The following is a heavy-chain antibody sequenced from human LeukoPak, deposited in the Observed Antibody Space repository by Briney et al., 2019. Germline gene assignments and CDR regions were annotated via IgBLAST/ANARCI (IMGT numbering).Heavy chain of an antibody. J-gene: IGHJ4*02. CDR3: ARDLLKVATDY. CDR1: GFTFSNYG. Sequence: GGSLRLSCAASGFTFSNYGMHWVRQAPGKGLEGAAAIWDDVINNNYADSVKGRFTISRDNSKNTLYLQMNSPRAEDTAVYYCARDLLKVATDYWGQGTLVTVSS. V-gene: IGHV3-33*01. CDR2: IWDDVINN. D-gene: IGHD5-12*01.